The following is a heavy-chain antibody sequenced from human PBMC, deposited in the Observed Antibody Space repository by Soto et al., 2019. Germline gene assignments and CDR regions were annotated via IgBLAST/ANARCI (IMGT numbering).Heavy chain of an antibody. Sequence: QVQLVESGGGVVQPGRSLRLSCAASGFTFSSYAMHWVRQAPGKGLEWVAVISYDGGDKYYADSVKDRFTISRDNSKNTLNLQMNSLRADDTAVYYCAKALGELSPESYDYWGQGTLITVSS. D-gene: IGHD3-16*02. CDR3: AKALGELSPESYDY. J-gene: IGHJ4*02. CDR1: GFTFSSYA. V-gene: IGHV3-30*18. CDR2: ISYDGGDK.